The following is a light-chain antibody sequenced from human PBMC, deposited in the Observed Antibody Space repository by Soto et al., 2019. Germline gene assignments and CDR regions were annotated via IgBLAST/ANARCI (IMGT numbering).Light chain of an antibody. V-gene: IGKV3-20*01. CDR2: GAS. CDR1: ESVNNNY. CDR3: QHSGVSPYT. J-gene: IGKJ2*01. Sequence: PGESATLSCRASESVNNNYLAWYQQKPGQPPRLLIYGASSRATGIPDRFSASGSGTHFTLSISRLEPEDSAVFYCQHSGVSPYTFGQGSKLEMK.